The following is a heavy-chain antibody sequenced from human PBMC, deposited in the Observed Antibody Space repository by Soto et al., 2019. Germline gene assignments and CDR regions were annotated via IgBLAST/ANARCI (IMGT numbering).Heavy chain of an antibody. D-gene: IGHD3-9*01. CDR1: GFTFSSYA. Sequence: EVQLLESGGGLVQPGGSLRLSCAASGFTFSSYAMSWVRQAPGKGLEWVSAISGSGGSTYYADSVKGRFTISRDNSKNTLYLQMNSLRAEDTAVYYCARDDILTFDVSRSHYGMDVWGQGTTVTVSS. CDR3: ARDDILTFDVSRSHYGMDV. J-gene: IGHJ6*02. CDR2: ISGSGGST. V-gene: IGHV3-23*01.